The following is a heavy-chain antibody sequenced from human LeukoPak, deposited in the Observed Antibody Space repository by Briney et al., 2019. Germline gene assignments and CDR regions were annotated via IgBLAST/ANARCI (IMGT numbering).Heavy chain of an antibody. CDR2: TRSKVYGGTT. D-gene: IGHD4-23*01. CDR3: TRDYGGFDY. Sequence: GGSLRLSCRASGFTFGDYVMTWVRQAPREGLEWVGFTRSKVYGGTTEYAASVKGRFIISRDDSKSIAYLQMNSLKTEDTAVYYCTRDYGGFDYWGQGTLVTVSS. CDR1: GFTFGDYV. J-gene: IGHJ4*02. V-gene: IGHV3-49*04.